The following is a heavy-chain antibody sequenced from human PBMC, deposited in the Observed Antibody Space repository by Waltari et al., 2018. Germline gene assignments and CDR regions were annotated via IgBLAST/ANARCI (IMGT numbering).Heavy chain of an antibody. Sequence: EVQLVESGGGLVQPGGSLRLSCAASGFTFRSYEMNWVGQAPGKGLEWVSYISYSGSTIYYADSVKGRFTISRDNAKNSLYLQMNSLRAEDTAVYYCARGWNSGGTYSRDYWGQGTLVTVSS. V-gene: IGHV3-48*03. CDR1: GFTFRSYE. CDR3: ARGWNSGGTYSRDY. D-gene: IGHD2-15*01. J-gene: IGHJ4*02. CDR2: ISYSGSTI.